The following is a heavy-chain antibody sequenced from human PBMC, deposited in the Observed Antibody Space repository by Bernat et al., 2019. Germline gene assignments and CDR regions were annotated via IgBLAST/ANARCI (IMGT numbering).Heavy chain of an antibody. CDR3: SRDFLGTRRHPGASDI. J-gene: IGHJ3*02. Sequence: QVQLVESGGGVVQPGRSLTLSCAASGFSFSGYGMHWVRQAPGKGLEWVAVIWSGGSNKYYADFVKCRFTISRDNSQNTLLLQMNSLRAEDTAVYFCSRDFLGTRRHPGASDIWGQWTMVTVSS. CDR1: GFSFSGYG. D-gene: IGHD1-1*01. CDR2: IWSGGSNK. V-gene: IGHV3-33*01.